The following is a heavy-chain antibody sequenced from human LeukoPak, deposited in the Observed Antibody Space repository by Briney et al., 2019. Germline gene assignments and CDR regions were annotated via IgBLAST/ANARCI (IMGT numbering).Heavy chain of an antibody. D-gene: IGHD6-13*01. CDR3: ARDGSSSWYSARNNWFDP. CDR2: ISYDGSNK. Sequence: PGRSLRLSCAASGFTFSSYAMHWVRQAPGKGLEWVAVISYDGSNKYYADSVKGRFTISRDNSKNTLYLQMNSLRAEDTAVYYCARDGSSSWYSARNNWFDPWGQGTLVTVSS. CDR1: GFTFSSYA. V-gene: IGHV3-30*04. J-gene: IGHJ5*02.